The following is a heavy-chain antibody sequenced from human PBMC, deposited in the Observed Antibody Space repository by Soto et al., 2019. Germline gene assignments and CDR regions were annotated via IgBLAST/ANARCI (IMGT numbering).Heavy chain of an antibody. J-gene: IGHJ4*02. CDR1: GGTFSSYS. Sequence: QVQLVQSGAEVKKPGSSVKVSCKASGGTFSSYSINWVRQAPGQGLEWMGEIIPIFGTANYAQKFQGRVTITADDSTSTAYMELSSLRSEDTAVYCCARDGGRHSGGIDYWGQGTLVTVSS. CDR3: ARDGGRHSGGIDY. CDR2: IIPIFGTA. D-gene: IGHD1-26*01. V-gene: IGHV1-69*01.